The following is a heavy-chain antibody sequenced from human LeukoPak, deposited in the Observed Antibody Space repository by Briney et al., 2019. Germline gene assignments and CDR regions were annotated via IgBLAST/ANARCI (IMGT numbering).Heavy chain of an antibody. CDR3: SWDSVLVGYLRGGFDF. CDR2: INPNSGGT. Sequence: ASVKVSCKASGYTFTSYYMNWVRQAPGQGLEWMGWINPNSGGTNYAQKFQGRVTMTRDTSISTAYMELSSLRSDEPAAYYYSWDSVLVGYLRGGFDFWGQGTLVTVSS. D-gene: IGHD2-8*01. CDR1: GYTFTSYY. J-gene: IGHJ4*02. V-gene: IGHV1-2*02.